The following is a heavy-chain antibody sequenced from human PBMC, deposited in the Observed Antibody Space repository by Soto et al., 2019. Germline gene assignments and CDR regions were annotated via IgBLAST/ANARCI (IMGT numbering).Heavy chain of an antibody. V-gene: IGHV3-30-3*01. CDR2: ICDDGSST. Sequence: PGGSLRLSCAASGFTFSSYAMSWVRQAPGKGLEWVAVICDDGSSTHYADSVKGRFTISRDNSKNTLYLQMNSLRAEDTAVYYCARETQPGITIFGVVIKNDAFDIWGQGTMVTVSS. CDR3: ARETQPGITIFGVVIKNDAFDI. CDR1: GFTFSSYA. D-gene: IGHD3-3*01. J-gene: IGHJ3*02.